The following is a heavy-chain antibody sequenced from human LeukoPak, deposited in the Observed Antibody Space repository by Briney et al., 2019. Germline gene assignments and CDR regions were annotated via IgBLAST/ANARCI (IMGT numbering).Heavy chain of an antibody. CDR2: INHSGST. J-gene: IGHJ5*02. CDR1: GGSFSGYY. CDR3: ARGYGSSWYQFDP. D-gene: IGHD6-13*01. V-gene: IGHV4-34*01. Sequence: SETLSLTCAVYGGSFSGYYWSWIRQPPGKGLEWIGEINHSGSTNYNPPLKSRVTISVDTSKNQFSLKLSSVTAADTAVYYCARGYGSSWYQFDPWGQGTLVTVSS.